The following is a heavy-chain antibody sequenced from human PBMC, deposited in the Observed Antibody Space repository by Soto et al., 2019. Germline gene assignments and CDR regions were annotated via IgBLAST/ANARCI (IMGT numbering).Heavy chain of an antibody. CDR3: AGERDGYSSGWRYLHL. V-gene: IGHV3-33*01. CDR2: IRHDGTDS. D-gene: IGHD6-19*01. CDR1: GFTFRSYA. J-gene: IGHJ1*01. Sequence: QVQLVESGGGVVQPGRSLRLACAVSGFTFRSYAMHWVRQAPGKGLEWVTAIRHDGTDSYYADSVKGRFTISRDNSKSTLYLQMYCLGVEDTAVYYCAGERDGYSSGWRYLHLRGQGTLVTVSS.